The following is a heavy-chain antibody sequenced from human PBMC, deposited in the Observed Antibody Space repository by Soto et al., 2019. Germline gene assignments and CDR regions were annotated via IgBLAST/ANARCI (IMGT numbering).Heavy chain of an antibody. Sequence: QVQVVQSGAEVKRTCSSVDVSCKASGGTFLSHTINWVRPSPGQGLEWMGTISPIGGAAVYAPKVQDRVTITADKSMTTIYMELSSLTSEATAVYYCATPKDEYDDYDAFDIWGQGTMVTVSS. V-gene: IGHV1-69*08. J-gene: IGHJ3*02. D-gene: IGHD4-17*01. CDR3: ATPKDEYDDYDAFDI. CDR2: ISPIGGAA. CDR1: GGTFLSHT.